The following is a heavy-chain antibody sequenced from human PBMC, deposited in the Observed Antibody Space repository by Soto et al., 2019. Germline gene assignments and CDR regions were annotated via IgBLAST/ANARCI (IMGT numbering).Heavy chain of an antibody. CDR2: TYYSGST. Sequence: TLSLTYTVSGGSISSGGYYWSWIRQHPGKGLESIGYTYYSGSTYYNPSLKSRVTISVDTSKKQFSLKLSSVTAADTAVYYCARDLRVLSGGMDVWGQGTTVTVSS. CDR3: ARDLRVLSGGMDV. V-gene: IGHV4-31*03. CDR1: GGSISSGGYY. D-gene: IGHD3-16*01. J-gene: IGHJ6*02.